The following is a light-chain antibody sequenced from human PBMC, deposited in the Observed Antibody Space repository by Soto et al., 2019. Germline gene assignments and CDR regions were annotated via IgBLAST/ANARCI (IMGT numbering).Light chain of an antibody. CDR2: GAS. V-gene: IGKV3-15*01. Sequence: EIVMTQSPATLSVSPGERATLSCRASQSVGSALSWYQQKPGQAPRLLIYGASTRATGIPARFSGSGSGTEFTLTIGSLQSEDYAVYYCQQYNNWPPYTVGQGTKVEIK. CDR3: QQYNNWPPYT. J-gene: IGKJ2*01. CDR1: QSVGSA.